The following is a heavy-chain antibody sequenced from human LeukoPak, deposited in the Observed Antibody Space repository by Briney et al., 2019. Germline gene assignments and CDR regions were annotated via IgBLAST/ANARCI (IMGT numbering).Heavy chain of an antibody. D-gene: IGHD2-15*01. V-gene: IGHV3-9*01. CDR1: GFTFDDYA. Sequence: PGGSLRLSCAASGFTFDDYAMHWVRQAPRKGLEWVSGISWNSGSIGYADSVKGRFTISRDNAKNSLYLQMNSLRAEDTALYYCAKANIGYCSGGSCYPDYWGQGTLVTVSS. CDR3: AKANIGYCSGGSCYPDY. J-gene: IGHJ4*02. CDR2: ISWNSGSI.